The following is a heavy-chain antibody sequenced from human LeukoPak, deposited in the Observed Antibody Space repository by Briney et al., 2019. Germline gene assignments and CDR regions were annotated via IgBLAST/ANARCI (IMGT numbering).Heavy chain of an antibody. Sequence: PGGSLRLSCAASGFTFNSYAMSWVRQAPGKGLEWVSGISGSGGTTYYADSVKGRFTISRDNSKNTLYLQMNSLRAEDTTVYYCAKTIGPPYYFDYWGQGTLVTVYS. V-gene: IGHV3-23*01. J-gene: IGHJ4*02. D-gene: IGHD2/OR15-2a*01. CDR1: GFTFNSYA. CDR3: AKTIGPPYYFDY. CDR2: ISGSGGTT.